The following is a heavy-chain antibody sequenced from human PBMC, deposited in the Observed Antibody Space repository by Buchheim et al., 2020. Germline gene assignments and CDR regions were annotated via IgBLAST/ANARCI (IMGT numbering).Heavy chain of an antibody. CDR2: TYHSGSP. Sequence: QLQLQESDSGLVKPSQTLSLTCAVSGDPITSGPYSWSWVRQRPGKGLEWIGYTYHSGSPNYNPSLKSRVIISVDKSKNPISLNLRSMTAADTAVYYCARGYRFAYYFDYWGQGTL. CDR3: ARGYRFAYYFDY. D-gene: IGHD3-16*01. V-gene: IGHV4-30-2*01. CDR1: GDPITSGPYS. J-gene: IGHJ4*02.